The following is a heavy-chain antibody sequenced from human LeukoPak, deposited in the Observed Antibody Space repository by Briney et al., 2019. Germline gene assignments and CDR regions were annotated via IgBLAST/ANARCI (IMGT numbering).Heavy chain of an antibody. CDR2: IYYSGST. V-gene: IGHV4-61*01. CDR3: ARDYSGGKFDY. Sequence: SKTLSLTCTVSGGSVSSGSYYWSWIRQPPGKGLEWIGYIYYSGSTNYNPSLKSRVTISVDTSKNQFSLKLSSVTAADTAVYYCARDYSGGKFDYWGQGTLVTVSS. D-gene: IGHD1-26*01. CDR1: GGSVSSGSYY. J-gene: IGHJ4*02.